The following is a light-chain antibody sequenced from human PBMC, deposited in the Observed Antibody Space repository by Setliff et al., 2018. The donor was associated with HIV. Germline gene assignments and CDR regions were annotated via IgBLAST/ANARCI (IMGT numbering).Light chain of an antibody. Sequence: QSVLTQAPSVSVAPGQRVTISCTGSSSNIGAGYDVHWYQQLPGTAPKLVIFGNNNRPSGIPDRFSGSKSGTSASLAITGLQAEDEADYYCQSYDSSLRGSVFGTGTKVTVL. J-gene: IGLJ1*01. CDR2: GNN. CDR3: QSYDSSLRGSV. CDR1: SSNIGAGYD. V-gene: IGLV1-40*01.